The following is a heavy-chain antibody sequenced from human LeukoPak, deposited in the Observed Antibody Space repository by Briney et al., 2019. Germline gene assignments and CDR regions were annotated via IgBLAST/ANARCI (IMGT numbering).Heavy chain of an antibody. CDR1: GYSISSGYY. CDR3: ARRLGYCSSTSCYREGNWFDP. V-gene: IGHV4-38-2*01. D-gene: IGHD2-2*02. CDR2: IYHSGST. J-gene: IGHJ5*02. Sequence: SGTLSLTCAVSGYSISSGYYWGWIRQPPGKGLEWIGSIYHSGSTYYNPSLKSRVTISVDTSKNQFSLKLSSVTAPDTAVYYCARRLGYCSSTSCYREGNWFDPWGQGTLVTVSS.